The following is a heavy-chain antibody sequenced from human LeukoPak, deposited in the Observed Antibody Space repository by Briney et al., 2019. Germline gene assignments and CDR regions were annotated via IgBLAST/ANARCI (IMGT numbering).Heavy chain of an antibody. CDR2: IDYSGST. D-gene: IGHD2-21*01. Sequence: PSDTLSLSCTVSGSSLSSYYWTWIRQPPGKELERIGYIDYSGSTNYNPSLKSRVTISVDTSKNQFSLKLSSVTAADTAVYYCARLFFFMQKTAYEVFSFSALWGQGTLVTVSS. CDR3: ARLFFFMQKTAYEVFSFSAL. V-gene: IGHV4-59*08. CDR1: GSSLSSYY. J-gene: IGHJ1*01.